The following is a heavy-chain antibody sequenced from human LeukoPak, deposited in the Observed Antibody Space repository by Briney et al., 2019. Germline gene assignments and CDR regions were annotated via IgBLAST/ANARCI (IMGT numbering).Heavy chain of an antibody. V-gene: IGHV3-33*06. J-gene: IGHJ5*02. CDR3: AKSTTTSLLEP. Sequence: PGGSLRLSCAVSGFTFSSYGMHWVRQAPGKGLEWVAVIWYDGSNKYYADSVKGRFTMSRDNSKNTLYLQMNSLRAEDTAIYYCAKSTTTSLLEPWGQGTLVTVSS. CDR2: IWYDGSNK. D-gene: IGHD2/OR15-2a*01. CDR1: GFTFSSYG.